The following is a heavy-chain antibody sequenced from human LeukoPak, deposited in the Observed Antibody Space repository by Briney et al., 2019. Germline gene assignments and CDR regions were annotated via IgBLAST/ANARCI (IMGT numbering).Heavy chain of an antibody. V-gene: IGHV4-59*08. CDR1: GGPISSYY. CDR3: AATDYGDYGYPFDI. Sequence: PSETLSLTCTVSGGPISSYYWSWIRQPPGKGLEWIGYIYYSGSTNYNPSLKSRVTISVDTSKNQFSLKLSSVTAADTAVCYCAATDYGDYGYPFDIWGQGTMVTVSS. D-gene: IGHD4-17*01. J-gene: IGHJ3*02. CDR2: IYYSGST.